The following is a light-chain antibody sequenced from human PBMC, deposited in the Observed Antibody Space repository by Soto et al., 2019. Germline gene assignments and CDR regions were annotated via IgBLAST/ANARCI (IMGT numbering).Light chain of an antibody. CDR3: QSADSGGGVV. J-gene: IGLJ2*01. Sequence: SYELTQPPSVSVSPGQTARITCSGDALPKQFAYWYQQKPGQAPVLVIYKDSERPSGIPERFSGSSSGTTVTLTISGVQAEDEADYYCQSADSGGGVVFGGGTQLTVL. CDR1: ALPKQF. CDR2: KDS. V-gene: IGLV3-25*03.